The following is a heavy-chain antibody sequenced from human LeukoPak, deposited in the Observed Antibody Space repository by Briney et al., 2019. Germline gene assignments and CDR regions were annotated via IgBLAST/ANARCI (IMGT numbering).Heavy chain of an antibody. J-gene: IGHJ4*02. CDR2: ISFSGSDT. V-gene: IGHV3-23*01. CDR3: AKGGSIGSYFVAFDY. D-gene: IGHD1-26*01. Sequence: GGSLRLSCAASGFTFSNAWMSWVRQAPGKGLEWVSAISFSGSDTYYADSVKGRFTISRDNSKNTLYLQMNSLGADDTAVYYCAKGGSIGSYFVAFDYWGQGTLVTVSS. CDR1: GFTFSNAW.